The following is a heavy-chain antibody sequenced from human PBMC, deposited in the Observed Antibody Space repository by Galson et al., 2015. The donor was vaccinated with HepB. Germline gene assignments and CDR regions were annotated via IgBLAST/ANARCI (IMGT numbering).Heavy chain of an antibody. CDR1: GYTFTNYN. CDR3: ARMTVAGIYFFDY. V-gene: IGHV1-46*01. D-gene: IGHD3-22*01. Sequence: SVKVSCKASGYTFTNYNIHWLRQAPGQGLEWVGIIKPSGDYSTYAQKFQDRVIMTRDTSTSTVYMELSSLRSEDTAVYYCARMTVAGIYFFDYWGQGSLVTVSS. CDR2: IKPSGDYS. J-gene: IGHJ4*02.